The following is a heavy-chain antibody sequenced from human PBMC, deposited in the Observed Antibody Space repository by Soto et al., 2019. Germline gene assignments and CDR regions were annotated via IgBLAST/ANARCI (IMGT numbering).Heavy chain of an antibody. J-gene: IGHJ6*02. V-gene: IGHV3-33*01. CDR3: ARAPFLGIAVATGRFYYYGMDV. D-gene: IGHD6-19*01. CDR1: GFTFSSYG. CDR2: IWYDGSNK. Sequence: GGSLRLSCAASGFTFSSYGMHWVRQAPGKGLEWVAVIWYDGSNKYYADSVKGRFTISRDNSKNTLYLQMNSLRAEDTAVYYCARAPFLGIAVATGRFYYYGMDVWGQGTTVTVSS.